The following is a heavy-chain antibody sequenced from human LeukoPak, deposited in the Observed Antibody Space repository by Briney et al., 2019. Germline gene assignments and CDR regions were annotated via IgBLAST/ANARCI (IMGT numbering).Heavy chain of an antibody. Sequence: PGGSLSLTCAASGITFISAWMNWVRQAPGKGLEWVGRIKSKTDGGTAEHAAPVKGRFIISRDDSKNMLYLQMNSLNSDDTGVYYCATALRGVGFWGQGTLVTVPS. V-gene: IGHV3-15*01. CDR3: ATALRGVGF. CDR2: IKSKTDGGTA. CDR1: GITFISAW. J-gene: IGHJ4*02. D-gene: IGHD3-3*01.